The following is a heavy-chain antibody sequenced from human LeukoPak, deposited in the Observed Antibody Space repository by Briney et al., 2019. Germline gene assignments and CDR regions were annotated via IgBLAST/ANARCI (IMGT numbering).Heavy chain of an antibody. J-gene: IGHJ4*02. CDR3: AKDRGRDFWSGYYTGMSDH. CDR2: ISGSGGST. V-gene: IGHV3-23*01. D-gene: IGHD3-3*01. Sequence: GGSLRLSCAASGFTFSSYAMSWVRQAPGKGLEWVSAISGSGGSTYYADSVKGRFTISRDNSKNTLYLQMNSLRAEDTAVYYCAKDRGRDFWSGYYTGMSDHWGQGTLVTVSS. CDR1: GFTFSSYA.